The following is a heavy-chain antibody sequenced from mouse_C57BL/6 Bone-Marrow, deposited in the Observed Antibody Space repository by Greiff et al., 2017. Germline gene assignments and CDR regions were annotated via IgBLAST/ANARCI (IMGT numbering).Heavy chain of an antibody. V-gene: IGHV1-53*01. D-gene: IGHD1-1*01. CDR1: GYTFTSYW. J-gene: IGHJ1*03. CDR2: INPSNGGT. CDR3: AGGYYGSSYPHWYFDV. Sequence: VQLQQPGTELVKPGASVKLSCKASGYTFTSYWMHWVKQRPGQGLEWIGNINPSNGGTNYNEKIKRMANLTVDKSSSASSMQLSSLTSEDSAVYCCAGGYYGSSYPHWYFDVWGTGTTVTVAS.